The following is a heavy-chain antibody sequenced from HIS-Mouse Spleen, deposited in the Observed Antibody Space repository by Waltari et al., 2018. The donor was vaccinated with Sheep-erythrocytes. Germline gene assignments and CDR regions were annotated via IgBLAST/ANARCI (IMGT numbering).Heavy chain of an antibody. CDR1: GFTFADYA. CDR3: AKDIGTGLSYGMDV. CDR2: ISWNSGSI. V-gene: IGHV3-9*01. Sequence: EVQLVESGGGLVQPGRSLRLSCAASGFTFADYAMHWFRQAPGKGLEWVSGISWNSGSIGYADSVNGRFTISRDNAKNSLYLQMNSLRAEDTALYYCAKDIGTGLSYGMDVWGQGTTVTVSS. D-gene: IGHD1-1*01. J-gene: IGHJ6*02.